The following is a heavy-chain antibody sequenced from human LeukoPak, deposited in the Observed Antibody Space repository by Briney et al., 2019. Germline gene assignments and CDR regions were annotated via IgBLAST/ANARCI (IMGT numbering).Heavy chain of an antibody. D-gene: IGHD1-26*01. CDR3: TKVEWELPRN. CDR2: IRSKAYGGTT. J-gene: IGHJ4*02. Sequence: GRSLRLSCAASGFTFGDYAMSWVRQAPGKGLEWVGFIRSKAYGGTTEYDASVKGRFTISRDDSKSIAYLQMNSLKTEDTAVYYCTKVEWELPRNWGQGTLVTVSS. CDR1: GFTFGDYA. V-gene: IGHV3-49*04.